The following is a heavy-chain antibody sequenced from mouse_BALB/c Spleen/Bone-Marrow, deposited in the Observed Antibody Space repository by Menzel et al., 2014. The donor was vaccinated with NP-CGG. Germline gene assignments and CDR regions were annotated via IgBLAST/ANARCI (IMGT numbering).Heavy chain of an antibody. Sequence: VQGVESGTELVRPGTSVKISCKASGYAFTNYWLGWVKQRPGHGLEWIGDIYPGSGNTYYNEKFKGKATLTADRSSSTAYMQLSGLTSEDSAFYFCTRRRSLDYWGQGTTLTVSS. CDR3: TRRRSLDY. J-gene: IGHJ2*01. V-gene: IGHV1-63*02. CDR2: IYPGSGNT. CDR1: GYAFTNYW.